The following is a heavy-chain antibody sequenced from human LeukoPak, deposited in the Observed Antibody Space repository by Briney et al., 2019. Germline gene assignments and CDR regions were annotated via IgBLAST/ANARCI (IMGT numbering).Heavy chain of an antibody. Sequence: SETPSLTCTVCGDSMSHYHWRWIRQPAGKGLEWIGQIHTSGSTNCNPPLKSRVSMSIDTTEDQVSLTIRSVTAPDTAFYYCARRDISSGWSFDYWGQGTLVTVSS. CDR3: ARRDISSGWSFDY. D-gene: IGHD6-19*01. CDR1: GDSMSHYH. J-gene: IGHJ4*02. CDR2: IHTSGST. V-gene: IGHV4-4*07.